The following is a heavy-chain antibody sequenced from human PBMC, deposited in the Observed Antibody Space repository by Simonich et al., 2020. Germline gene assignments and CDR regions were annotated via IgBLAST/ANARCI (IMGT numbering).Heavy chain of an antibody. D-gene: IGHD2-8*01. CDR2: IYFSGST. CDR1: GGSISSSSYY. CDR3: ARQRVLMVYAIDY. Sequence: QLQLQESGPGLVKPSETLSLTCTVSGGSISSSSYYWGWIRRPPGKGLEWIGVIYFSGSTYYTPSLKSRDTISVDTSKNQFSLKRSSVTAADTAVYYCARQRVLMVYAIDYWGQGTLVTVSS. V-gene: IGHV4-39*01. J-gene: IGHJ4*02.